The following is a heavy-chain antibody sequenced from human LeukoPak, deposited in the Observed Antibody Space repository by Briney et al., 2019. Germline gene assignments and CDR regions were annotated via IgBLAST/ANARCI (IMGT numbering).Heavy chain of an antibody. Sequence: GESLKISCKGSGYSFTSYWIGWVRQMPGKGLEWMGIIYPGDSDTRDSPSFQGQVTISADKSISTAYLQWSSLKASDTAMYYCARLPPRTVTSYYYFDYWGQGTLVTVSS. V-gene: IGHV5-51*01. CDR1: GYSFTSYW. J-gene: IGHJ4*02. CDR2: IYPGDSDT. CDR3: ARLPPRTVTSYYYFDY. D-gene: IGHD4-17*01.